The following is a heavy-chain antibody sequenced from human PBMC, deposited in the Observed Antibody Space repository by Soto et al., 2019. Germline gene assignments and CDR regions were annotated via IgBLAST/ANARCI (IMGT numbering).Heavy chain of an antibody. D-gene: IGHD3-10*01. CDR3: SRDRMGAGVRGYFDY. V-gene: IGHV3-30*03. CDR1: GFTFSSYG. Sequence: QVQLVESGGGVVQPGKSLRLSCAGSGFTFSSYGMDWVRQAPGKGLEWVAVISYDGSNKYYADSVKGRFTISRDNSKNTLYLQMSSLRAYYTAVYYSSRDRMGAGVRGYFDYWGQGTLVTVSS. CDR2: ISYDGSNK. J-gene: IGHJ4*02.